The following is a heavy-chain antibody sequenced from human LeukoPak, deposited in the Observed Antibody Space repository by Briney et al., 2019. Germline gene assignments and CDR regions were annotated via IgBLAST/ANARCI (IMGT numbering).Heavy chain of an antibody. Sequence: ASVKVSCKASGYTFTSYAMHWVRQAPGQRLEWMGWINAGNGNTKYSQKFQGRVTMTRDTSISTAHMELSRLRSDDTAVYYCARANFLYCSSTTCLFDYWGQGTLVIVSS. CDR1: GYTFTSYA. CDR2: INAGNGNT. V-gene: IGHV1-3*01. J-gene: IGHJ4*02. CDR3: ARANFLYCSSTTCLFDY. D-gene: IGHD2-2*01.